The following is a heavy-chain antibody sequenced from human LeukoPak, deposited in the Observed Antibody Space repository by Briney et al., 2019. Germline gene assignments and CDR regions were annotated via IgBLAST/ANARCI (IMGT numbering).Heavy chain of an antibody. V-gene: IGHV4-59*01. CDR3: ARDSGGSYRGWFDP. CDR1: GGSLSSYY. Sequence: SETLSLTCTVSGGSLSSYYWSWIRQPPGKGLEWIGYIYYTGSTNYNPSLKSRVTISIDTSKNQFSLKLSSVTAADTAVYYCARDSGGSYRGWFDPGGQGTLVTVSS. CDR2: IYYTGST. D-gene: IGHD2-15*01. J-gene: IGHJ5*02.